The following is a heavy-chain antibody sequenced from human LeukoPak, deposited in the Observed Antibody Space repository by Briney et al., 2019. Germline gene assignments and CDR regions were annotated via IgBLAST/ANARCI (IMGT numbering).Heavy chain of an antibody. CDR1: GYTFTGYY. Sequence: ASVKVSCKASGYTFTGYYMHWVRQAPGQGLEWMGWINPNSGGTNYAQKFQGRVTMTRDTSISTAYMELSRLRSDDTAVYYCATDHVKQWLRKEDYYYGMDVWGQGTTVTVSS. CDR2: INPNSGGT. J-gene: IGHJ6*02. V-gene: IGHV1-2*02. CDR3: ATDHVKQWLRKEDYYYGMDV. D-gene: IGHD6-19*01.